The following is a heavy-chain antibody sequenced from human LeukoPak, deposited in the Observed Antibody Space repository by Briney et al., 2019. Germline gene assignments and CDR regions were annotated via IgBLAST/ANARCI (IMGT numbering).Heavy chain of an antibody. V-gene: IGHV4-59*08. D-gene: IGHD1-26*01. CDR1: GGSISSYS. J-gene: IGHJ3*02. CDR3: ARHGSGGRAFDI. CDR2: MSYSGST. Sequence: PSETLSLTCTVSGGSISSYSWSWIRQPPGKGLEWIGYMSYSGSTNYNPSLESRVTISVDTSKSQFSLKLTSVTAADTAVFYCARHGSGGRAFDIWGRGTMVTVSS.